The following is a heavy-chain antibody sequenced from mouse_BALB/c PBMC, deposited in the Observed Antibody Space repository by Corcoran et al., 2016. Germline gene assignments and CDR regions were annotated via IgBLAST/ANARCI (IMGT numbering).Heavy chain of an antibody. CDR3: ANWDWYFDV. V-gene: IGHV14-3*02. D-gene: IGHD4-1*01. CDR1: GFNIKDTY. J-gene: IGHJ1*01. Sequence: EDQLQQSGAELVKPGASVKLSCTASGFNIKDTYMHWVTQRPEQGLGWIGRIDPANGNTKYDPKFQGKATITADTSSNTAYLQLSSLTSEDTAVYYCANWDWYFDVWGAGTTVTVSS. CDR2: IDPANGNT.